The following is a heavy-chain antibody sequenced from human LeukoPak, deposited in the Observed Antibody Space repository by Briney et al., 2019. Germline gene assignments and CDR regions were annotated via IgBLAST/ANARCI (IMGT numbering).Heavy chain of an antibody. D-gene: IGHD1-1*01. CDR3: TSGLSVRRSNNTPVDY. V-gene: IGHV3-73*01. CDR1: GFTFSGSA. J-gene: IGHJ4*02. Sequence: GGSLRLSCTASGFTFSGSAMHWVRQASGKGLEWVGRIRSKANSYATVYAASVKGRSTISRDDSKNTAYLQMNSLKTEDTAVYYCTSGLSVRRSNNTPVDYWGQGTLVTVSS. CDR2: IRSKANSYAT.